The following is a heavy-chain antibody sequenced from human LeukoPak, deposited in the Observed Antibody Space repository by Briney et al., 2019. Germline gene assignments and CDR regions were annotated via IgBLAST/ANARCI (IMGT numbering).Heavy chain of an antibody. D-gene: IGHD3-16*01. J-gene: IGHJ6*02. CDR2: IYYSGST. CDR3: ATWGIGRENYGMDV. Sequence: SETLSLTCTVSGGSISSTDHYWSWIRQHPGKGLEWIAYIYYSGSTYYNPSLKSRATISLDTSKNQFSLELSSVTAADTAVYYCATWGIGRENYGMDVWGQGTTVTVSS. V-gene: IGHV4-31*03. CDR1: GGSISSTDHY.